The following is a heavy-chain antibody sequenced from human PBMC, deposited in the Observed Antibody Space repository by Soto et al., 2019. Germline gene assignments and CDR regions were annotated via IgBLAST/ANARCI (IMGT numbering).Heavy chain of an antibody. Sequence: PGGSLRLSCAASGFTFSSYGMHWVRQAPGKGLEWVAVISYDGSNKYYADSVKGRFTISRDNSKNTLYLQMNSLRAEDTAVYYCAEGRTRNYYYYGMEIWDQETTVTVSS. V-gene: IGHV3-30*18. CDR2: ISYDGSNK. CDR1: GFTFSSYG. CDR3: AEGRTRNYYYYGMEI. J-gene: IGHJ6*02.